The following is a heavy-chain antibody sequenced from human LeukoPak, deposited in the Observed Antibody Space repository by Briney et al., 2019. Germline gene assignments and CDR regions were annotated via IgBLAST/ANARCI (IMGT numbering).Heavy chain of an antibody. CDR1: GFIFSGSA. CDR2: IRYDGSNK. CDR3: ARDGIAVAGDTYTYDY. D-gene: IGHD6-19*01. Sequence: GGSLRLSCAASGFIFSGSAMHWVRQAPGKGLEWVAFIRYDGSNKYYADSVKGRFTIFRDNSKNTLYLQMNSLRAEDTAVYYCARDGIAVAGDTYTYDYWGQGTLVTVSS. V-gene: IGHV3-30*02. J-gene: IGHJ4*02.